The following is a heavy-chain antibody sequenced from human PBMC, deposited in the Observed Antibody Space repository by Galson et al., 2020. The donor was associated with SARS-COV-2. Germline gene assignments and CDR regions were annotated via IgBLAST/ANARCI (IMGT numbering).Heavy chain of an antibody. Sequence: NSGGSLRLSCAASGFPFSTYSMNWVRLAPGKGLEWVSSISTSSSYTYYVDSVKGRFSISRDTPRNSLYLQMNSLRAEDTAVYYCARDEGIRGYNYGRLYYGMDVWGQGTTVTVSS. CDR2: ISTSSSYT. D-gene: IGHD5-18*01. CDR3: ARDEGIRGYNYGRLYYGMDV. CDR1: GFPFSTYS. J-gene: IGHJ6*02. V-gene: IGHV3-21*01.